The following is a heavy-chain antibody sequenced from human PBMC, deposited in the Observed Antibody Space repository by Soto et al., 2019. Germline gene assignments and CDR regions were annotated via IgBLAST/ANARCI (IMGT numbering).Heavy chain of an antibody. V-gene: IGHV3-7*01. J-gene: IGHJ3*02. CDR2: IKQDGSEK. CDR3: ARTRGYCTNGVCYTLNGIWYAFDI. Sequence: GGSLRLSCAASGFTFSSNWMSWVRQAPGKGLEWVANIKQDGSEKYYVDSVKGRFTISRDNAKNSLYLQMNSLRAEDTAVYYCARTRGYCTNGVCYTLNGIWYAFDIWGQGTMVTVSS. D-gene: IGHD2-8*01. CDR1: GFTFSSNW.